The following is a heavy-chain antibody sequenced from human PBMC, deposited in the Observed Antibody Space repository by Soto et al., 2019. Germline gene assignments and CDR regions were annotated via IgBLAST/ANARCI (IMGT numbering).Heavy chain of an antibody. V-gene: IGHV1-18*01. D-gene: IGHD3-10*01. Sequence: QVQLVQSGAEVKKPGASVKVSCKASGYSFTSHGISWVRQAPGQGLEWMAWISASNGDTNYAQKFQGRDTVTTDTSTSTGYMELRSLRSEDTAVYYCARMVRGSNIDYYHYMDVWGKGTTVTVSS. CDR1: GYSFTSHG. CDR2: ISASNGDT. J-gene: IGHJ6*03. CDR3: ARMVRGSNIDYYHYMDV.